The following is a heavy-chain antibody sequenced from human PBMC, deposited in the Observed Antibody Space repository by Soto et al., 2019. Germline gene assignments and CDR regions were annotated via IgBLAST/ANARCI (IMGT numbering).Heavy chain of an antibody. V-gene: IGHV3-30-3*01. CDR2: ISYDGSNK. D-gene: IGHD3-22*01. CDR1: GFTFSSYA. J-gene: IGHJ4*02. CDR3: ARDISIESYYYDSSGPADY. Sequence: GGSLRLSCAASGFTFSSYAMHWVRQAPGKGLEWVAVISYDGSNKYYADSVKGRFTISRDNSKNTLYLQMNSLRAEDTAVYYCARDISIESYYYDSSGPADYWGQGTLVTVSS.